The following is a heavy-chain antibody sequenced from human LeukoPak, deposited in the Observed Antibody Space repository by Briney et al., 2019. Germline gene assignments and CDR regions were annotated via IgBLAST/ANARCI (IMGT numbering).Heavy chain of an antibody. Sequence: PGGSLRLSCEASGFTFNTYSMNWARQAPGKGLEWVSSIDSSGGYMFYADSVKGRFIISRDNAKDSLYLQMNSLRAEDTAVYYCARQAVARPFDLWGQGTMVAVSS. CDR3: ARQAVARPFDL. CDR2: IDSSGGYM. V-gene: IGHV3-21*06. J-gene: IGHJ3*01. CDR1: GFTFNTYS.